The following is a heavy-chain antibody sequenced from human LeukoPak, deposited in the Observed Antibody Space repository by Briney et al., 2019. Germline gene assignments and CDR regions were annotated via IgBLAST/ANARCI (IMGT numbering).Heavy chain of an antibody. Sequence: GASVKVSCKASGYTFTSYDINWVRQATGQGLGWMGWMNPNSGNTGYAQKFQGRVTMTRNTSISTAYMELSSLRSEDTAVYYCARATRIAARTRVNWFDPWGQGTLVTVSS. D-gene: IGHD6-6*01. V-gene: IGHV1-8*01. J-gene: IGHJ5*02. CDR1: GYTFTSYD. CDR3: ARATRIAARTRVNWFDP. CDR2: MNPNSGNT.